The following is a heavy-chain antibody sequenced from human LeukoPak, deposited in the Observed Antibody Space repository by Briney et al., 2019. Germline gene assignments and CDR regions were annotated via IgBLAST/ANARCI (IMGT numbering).Heavy chain of an antibody. CDR3: AKVRRTSRSYFRVKKGCDY. CDR2: ISAYNGNT. CDR1: DYTFTSYG. D-gene: IGHD3-10*01. J-gene: IGHJ4*02. V-gene: IGHV1-18*01. Sequence: ASVKVSCKASDYTFTSYGISWVRQAPGQGLEWMGWISAYNGNTNYAQKLQGRVTMTTDTSTSTAYMELRSLRSDDTAVYYCAKVRRTSRSYFRVKKGCDYWGQGTLVTVSS.